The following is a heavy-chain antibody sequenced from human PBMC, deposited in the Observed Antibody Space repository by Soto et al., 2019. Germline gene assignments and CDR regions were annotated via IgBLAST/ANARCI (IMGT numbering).Heavy chain of an antibody. Sequence: QLQLQESGPGLVKPSETLSLTCTVSGGSISSSSYYWGWIRQPPGKGLEWIGSIYYSGSTYYNPSLKSRVTISVDTSKNQFSLKLSSVTAADTAVYYCARGDWNQEGGWFDPWGQGTLVTVSS. CDR1: GGSISSSSYY. CDR2: IYYSGST. J-gene: IGHJ5*02. V-gene: IGHV4-39*01. CDR3: ARGDWNQEGGWFDP. D-gene: IGHD1-1*01.